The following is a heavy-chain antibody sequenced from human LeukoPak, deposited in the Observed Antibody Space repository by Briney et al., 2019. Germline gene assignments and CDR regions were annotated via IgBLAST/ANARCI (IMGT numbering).Heavy chain of an antibody. D-gene: IGHD3-9*01. CDR1: GGSISSGGYY. CDR3: ARMSSYYDILTGYYPVYFDY. CDR2: IYYSGST. J-gene: IGHJ4*02. V-gene: IGHV4-31*03. Sequence: SQTLSLTCTVSGGSISSGGYYWSWIRQHPGKGLEWIGYIYYSGSTYYNPSLKSRVTISVDTSKNQFSLKLSSVTAADTAVYYCARMSSYYDILTGYYPVYFDYWGQGTLVTVSP.